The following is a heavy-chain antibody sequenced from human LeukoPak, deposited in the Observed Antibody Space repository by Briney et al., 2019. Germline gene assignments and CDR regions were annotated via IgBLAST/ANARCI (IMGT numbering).Heavy chain of an antibody. CDR2: IYYSGST. V-gene: IGHV4-39*01. CDR1: GGSISSSSYY. Sequence: SETLSLTCTVSGGSISSSSYYWGWIRQPPGKGLGWIGSIYYSGSTYYNPSLKSRVTISVDTSKNQFSLKLSSVTAADTAVYYCARHRQWLAHYYYYYMDVWGKGTTATVSS. J-gene: IGHJ6*03. CDR3: ARHRQWLAHYYYYYMDV. D-gene: IGHD6-19*01.